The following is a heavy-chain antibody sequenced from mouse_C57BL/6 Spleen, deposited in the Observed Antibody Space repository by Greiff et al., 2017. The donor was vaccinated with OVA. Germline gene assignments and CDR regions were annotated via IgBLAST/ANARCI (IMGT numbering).Heavy chain of an antibody. J-gene: IGHJ4*01. V-gene: IGHV5-17*01. CDR3: ASPDYYAMDY. CDR1: GFTFSDYG. Sequence: EVNVVESGGGLVKPGGSLKLSCAASGFTFSDYGMHWVRQAPEKGLEWVAYISSGSSTIYYADTVKGRFTISRDNAKNTLFLQMTSLRSEDTAMYYCASPDYYAMDYWGQGTSVTVSS. CDR2: ISSGSSTI.